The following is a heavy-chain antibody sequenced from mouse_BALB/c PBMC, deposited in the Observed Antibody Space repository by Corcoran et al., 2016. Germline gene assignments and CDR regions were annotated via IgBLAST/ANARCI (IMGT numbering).Heavy chain of an antibody. CDR1: GYTFTNYG. V-gene: IGHV9-3-1*01. J-gene: IGHJ4*01. CDR2: INTYTGEP. Sequence: QIQLLQSGPALKKPGETVKISCKASGYTFTNYGMNWVKQAPGKGLKWMGWINTYTGEPTYADDFKGRFAFSLETSASTAYLQINNLKNEDTATYFCAREPRAMDYWGQGTSVTVSS. CDR3: AREPRAMDY.